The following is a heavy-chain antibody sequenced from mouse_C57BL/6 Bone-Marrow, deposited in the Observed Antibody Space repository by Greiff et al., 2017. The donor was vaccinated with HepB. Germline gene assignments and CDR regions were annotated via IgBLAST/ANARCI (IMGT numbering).Heavy chain of an antibody. J-gene: IGHJ4*01. CDR2: ISSGSSTS. CDR3: ARRFITTVVAPSYAMDY. D-gene: IGHD1-1*01. Sequence: EVKLMESGGGLVKPGGSLKLSCAASGFTFSDYGMHWVRQAPEKGLEWVAYISSGSSTSYYADTVKGRFTISRDNAKNTLFLQMTSLRSEDTAMYYCARRFITTVVAPSYAMDYWGQGTSVTVSS. V-gene: IGHV5-17*01. CDR1: GFTFSDYG.